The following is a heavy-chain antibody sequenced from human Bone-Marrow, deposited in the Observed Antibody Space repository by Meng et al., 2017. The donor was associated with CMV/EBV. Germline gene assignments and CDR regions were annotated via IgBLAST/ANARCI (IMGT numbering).Heavy chain of an antibody. CDR3: ARKYYDILTGYPEPRLVDAFDI. CDR1: GGTFSSYA. Sequence: SVKVSCKASGGTFSSYAISWVRQAPGQGLEWIGGIIPILGIANYAQKFQGRVTITADKSTSTAYMELSSLRSEDTAVYYGARKYYDILTGYPEPRLVDAFDIWGQGTMVTVSS. V-gene: IGHV1-69*10. D-gene: IGHD3-9*01. J-gene: IGHJ3*02. CDR2: IIPILGIA.